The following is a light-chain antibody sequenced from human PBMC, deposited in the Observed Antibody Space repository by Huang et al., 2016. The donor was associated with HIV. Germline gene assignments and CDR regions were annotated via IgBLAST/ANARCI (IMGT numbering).Light chain of an antibody. V-gene: IGKV3-11*02. Sequence: EIVLTQSPATLSLSPGVRATLSCRASQSVSTYLAWYQQKPGQAPRLLIYDASNRATGIPARFSGSGSGRDFTLTISSLEPEDFAVYDCQQRSNWPAFGGGTKVEIK. J-gene: IGKJ4*01. CDR2: DAS. CDR1: QSVSTY. CDR3: QQRSNWPA.